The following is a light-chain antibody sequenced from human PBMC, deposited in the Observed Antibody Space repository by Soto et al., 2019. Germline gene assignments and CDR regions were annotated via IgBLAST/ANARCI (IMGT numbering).Light chain of an antibody. CDR1: QSVLYSSNNKNY. J-gene: IGKJ2*01. Sequence: DIVMTQSPDSLAVSLGERATINCKSSQSVLYSSNNKNYLAWYQHKPGQPPKLLIYGASTRESGVPDRFSGSGSGTEFTLTISSLQSEDLAVYYCQQYYNTPYTFGQGTKLEIK. CDR2: GAS. V-gene: IGKV4-1*01. CDR3: QQYYNTPYT.